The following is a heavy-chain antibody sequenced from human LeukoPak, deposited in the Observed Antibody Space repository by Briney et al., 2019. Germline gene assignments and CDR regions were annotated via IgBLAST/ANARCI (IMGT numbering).Heavy chain of an antibody. V-gene: IGHV1-2*02. CDR1: GYTFTGYY. J-gene: IGHJ3*02. Sequence: ASAKVSCKASGYTFTGYYMHWVRQAPGQGLEWMGWINPNSGGTNYAQKFQGRVTMTRDTSISTAYMELSRLRFDDTAVYYCARDLDYYDSSGYGSHAFDIWGQGTMVTVSS. CDR2: INPNSGGT. D-gene: IGHD3-22*01. CDR3: ARDLDYYDSSGYGSHAFDI.